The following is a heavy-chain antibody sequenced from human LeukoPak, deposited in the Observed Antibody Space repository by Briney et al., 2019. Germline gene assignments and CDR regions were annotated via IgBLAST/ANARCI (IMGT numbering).Heavy chain of an antibody. CDR2: ISYDGSNK. Sequence: GGSLRLSCAASEFTFSSYGMHRARQAPGKVLEWVAVISYDGSNKYYADSVKGRFTISRDNSKNTLYLQMNSLRAEDTAVFYCAKWAGVYDYDSSGYLSGFDYWGQGTLVTVSS. V-gene: IGHV3-30*18. CDR3: AKWAGVYDYDSSGYLSGFDY. CDR1: EFTFSSYG. J-gene: IGHJ4*02. D-gene: IGHD3-22*01.